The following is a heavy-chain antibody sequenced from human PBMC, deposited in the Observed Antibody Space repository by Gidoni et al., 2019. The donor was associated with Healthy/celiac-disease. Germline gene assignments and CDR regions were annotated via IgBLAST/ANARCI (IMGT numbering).Heavy chain of an antibody. CDR1: GFTFSSYA. CDR2: ISSNGGST. V-gene: IGHV3-64D*06. J-gene: IGHJ4*02. Sequence: EVQLVESGGGLVQPGGSLRLSCSASGFTFSSYAMHWVRQAPGKGLEYVSAISSNGGSTYYADSVKGRFTISRDNSKNTLYLQMSSLRAEDTAVYYCVKDPRDGYNPFDLDYWGQGTLVTVSS. D-gene: IGHD5-12*01. CDR3: VKDPRDGYNPFDLDY.